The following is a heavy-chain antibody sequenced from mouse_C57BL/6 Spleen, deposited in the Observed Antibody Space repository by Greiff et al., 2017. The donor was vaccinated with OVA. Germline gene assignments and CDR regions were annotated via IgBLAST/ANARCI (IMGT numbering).Heavy chain of an antibody. J-gene: IGHJ4*01. V-gene: IGHV5-17*01. D-gene: IGHD4-1*01. CDR2: ISSGSSTI. CDR1: GFTFSDYG. Sequence: EVQLVESGGGLVKPGGSLKLSCAASGFTFSDYGMHWVRQAPEKGLEWVAYISSGSSTIYYADTVKGRFTISRDNAKNTLFLQMTSLRSEDAAMYYCARLGRDYAMDYWGQGTSVTVSS. CDR3: ARLGRDYAMDY.